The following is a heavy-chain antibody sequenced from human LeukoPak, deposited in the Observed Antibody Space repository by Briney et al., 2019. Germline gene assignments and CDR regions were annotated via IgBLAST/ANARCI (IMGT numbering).Heavy chain of an antibody. CDR3: AGLVVGTATIDY. CDR1: GGSISSSSYY. CDR2: IFYSGST. V-gene: IGHV4-39*01. D-gene: IGHD2-21*02. J-gene: IGHJ4*02. Sequence: SETLSLTCTVSGGSISSSSYYWGWIPQPPGKGLEWIGNIFYSGSTYYNPSLKSRVTISVDTSKNQFSLKLRSVTAADTAVYYCAGLVVGTATIDYWGQGTLVTVSS.